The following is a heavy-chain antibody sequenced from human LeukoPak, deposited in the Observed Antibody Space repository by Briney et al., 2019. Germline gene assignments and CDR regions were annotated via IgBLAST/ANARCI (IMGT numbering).Heavy chain of an antibody. D-gene: IGHD6-13*01. CDR3: ARLPEPGIAAAGAFDY. CDR1: GGSVISSSYY. CDR2: IYYRGST. Sequence: PSETLSLTCTVTGGSVISSSYYLGWVRQPPAKVLARLGSIYYRGSTYYNPSLKGRVTISVDTSKNQFSLKLTSVTAADTAVYYCARLPEPGIAAAGAFDYWGQGTLVTVSS. J-gene: IGHJ4*02. V-gene: IGHV4-39*01.